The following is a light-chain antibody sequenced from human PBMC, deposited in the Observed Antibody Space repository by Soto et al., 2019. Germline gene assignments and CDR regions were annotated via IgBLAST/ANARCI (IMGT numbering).Light chain of an antibody. CDR3: QQSSSAPLT. V-gene: IGKV1-39*01. Sequence: DIQMTQSPSSLSASVGDAVTITCRASQGIRNYLNWYQQKPGKAPKLLIYGASSLQSGVPSRFSGSGYGADFTLTISILQPEDSASYFCQQSSSAPLTFGGGTKVEIK. CDR1: QGIRNY. J-gene: IGKJ4*01. CDR2: GAS.